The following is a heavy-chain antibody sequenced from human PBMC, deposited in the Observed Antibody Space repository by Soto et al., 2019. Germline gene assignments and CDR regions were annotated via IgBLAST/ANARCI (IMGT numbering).Heavy chain of an antibody. J-gene: IGHJ4*02. Sequence: GGSLRLSCAASGFTFSSYAMHWVRQAPGKGLEWVAVISYDGSNKYYADSVKGRFTISRDNSKNTLYLQMNSLRAEDTAVYYWARDLVRFLEWFPGYWGQGTLVTVPQ. CDR3: ARDLVRFLEWFPGY. CDR2: ISYDGSNK. D-gene: IGHD3-3*01. V-gene: IGHV3-30-3*01. CDR1: GFTFSSYA.